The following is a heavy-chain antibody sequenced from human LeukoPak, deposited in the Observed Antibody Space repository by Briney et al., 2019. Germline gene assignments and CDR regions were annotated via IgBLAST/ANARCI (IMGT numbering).Heavy chain of an antibody. Sequence: ASVKVSCKASGYTFTGYYMHWVRQAPGQGLEWMGWINPNSGGTNYAQKFQGRVTMTRDTSTSTAYMELRSLRSDDTAVYYCAKVGVVKVFDYWGQGTLVTVSS. CDR3: AKVGVVKVFDY. V-gene: IGHV1-2*02. CDR1: GYTFTGYY. D-gene: IGHD2-15*01. J-gene: IGHJ4*02. CDR2: INPNSGGT.